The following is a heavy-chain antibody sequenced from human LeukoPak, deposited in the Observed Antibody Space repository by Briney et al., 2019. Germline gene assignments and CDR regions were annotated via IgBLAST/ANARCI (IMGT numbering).Heavy chain of an antibody. CDR3: GRSAAAGFFDY. CDR1: GHTFRSYW. J-gene: IGHJ4*03. D-gene: IGHD6-13*01. Sequence: GRSLRLSCAASGHTFRSYWMSWVRQAPARGLEWVANINQDGSEKYYVDSVKRRFTISRDNAKNSLYMQMNSLRAEDTAVYYCGRSAAAGFFDYWGQGTLVTVSS. CDR2: INQDGSEK. V-gene: IGHV3-7*03.